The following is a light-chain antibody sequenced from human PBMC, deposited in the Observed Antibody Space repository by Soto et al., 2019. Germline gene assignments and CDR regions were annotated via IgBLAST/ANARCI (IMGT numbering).Light chain of an antibody. CDR1: QSVSTN. V-gene: IGKV3-15*01. Sequence: EIVVTQSPATLSVSPGERATLSCRASQSVSTNVAWYQQKPGRAPRLLIYGPSTRASGVPARFSGSGSGREVTLTISSLQAEDSAVYYCHQYNDWPPAFGQGTKVEIK. CDR2: GPS. J-gene: IGKJ1*01. CDR3: HQYNDWPPA.